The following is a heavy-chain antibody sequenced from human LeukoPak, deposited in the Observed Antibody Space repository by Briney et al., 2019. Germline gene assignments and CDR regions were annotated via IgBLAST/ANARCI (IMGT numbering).Heavy chain of an antibody. J-gene: IGHJ3*02. V-gene: IGHV3-23*01. Sequence: GGSLRLSCAASGFTFSSYAMSWVRQAPGKGPEWVSGITGSGGSTYYADSVKGRFTISRDNSKNTLHLQMNSLRAEDTADYYCAKVVVVLSIDAFDIWGQGTMVTVSS. CDR2: ITGSGGST. CDR1: GFTFSSYA. CDR3: AKVVVVLSIDAFDI. D-gene: IGHD2-21*01.